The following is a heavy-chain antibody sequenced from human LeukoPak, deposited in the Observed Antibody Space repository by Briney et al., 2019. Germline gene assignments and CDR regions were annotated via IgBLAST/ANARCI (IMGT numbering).Heavy chain of an antibody. J-gene: IGHJ3*02. V-gene: IGHV3-9*01. CDR2: ISWNSGSI. Sequence: PGRSLRLSCAASGFTFDDYAMHWVRQAPGKGLEWVSSISWNSGSIGYADSVNGRFTISRDNAKKSLYLQMNSLRAEDTALYYCARGYSSSGTDAFDIWGQGTMVTVSS. D-gene: IGHD6-13*01. CDR1: GFTFDDYA. CDR3: ARGYSSSGTDAFDI.